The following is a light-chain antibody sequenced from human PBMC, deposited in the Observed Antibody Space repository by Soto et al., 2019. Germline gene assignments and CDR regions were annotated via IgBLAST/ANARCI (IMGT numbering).Light chain of an antibody. CDR3: AAWDDNLIGVV. CDR2: DNT. Sequence: QSVLTQPPSVSGAPGERVTISCTGSSSDIGAGYRVRWYQQVPGTAPKLLIYDNTNRPSGVPARFSGSKSGTSASLAISGLQAEDEADYYCAAWDDNLIGVVFGGGTKLTVL. J-gene: IGLJ2*01. V-gene: IGLV1-40*01. CDR1: SSDIGAGYR.